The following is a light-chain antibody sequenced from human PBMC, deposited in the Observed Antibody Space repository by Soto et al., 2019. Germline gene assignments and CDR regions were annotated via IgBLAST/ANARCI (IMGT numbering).Light chain of an antibody. V-gene: IGKV1-13*02. CDR1: QGISSA. J-gene: IGKJ4*01. CDR3: QQFNSYPHELT. Sequence: AIQLTQSPSSLSASVGDRVTITCRASQGISSALAWYQQKPGKAPKLLFYDASSLESGVPSRFSGSGSGTDFTLTISSLQPEDFATYYCQQFNSYPHELTFGGGTKVEIK. CDR2: DAS.